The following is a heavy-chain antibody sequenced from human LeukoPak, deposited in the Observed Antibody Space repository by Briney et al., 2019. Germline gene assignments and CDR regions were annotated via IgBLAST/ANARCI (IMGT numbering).Heavy chain of an antibody. CDR2: MYLSGTT. J-gene: IGHJ4*02. V-gene: IGHV4-4*02. CDR3: AGLVGRYSTGMYYYFDY. Sequence: SETLSLTCAVSGGSISSVNLWSWVRQPPGKGLVWVGEMYLSGTTTYNPSLKSRVTISIDKSKNQSSLSLRSVTAADTAVYYCAGLVGRYSTGMYYYFDYWGPGTLVTVSS. D-gene: IGHD6-19*01. CDR1: GGSISSVNL.